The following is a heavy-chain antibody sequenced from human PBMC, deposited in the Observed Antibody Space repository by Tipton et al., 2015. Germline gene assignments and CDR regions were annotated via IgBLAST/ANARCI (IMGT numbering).Heavy chain of an antibody. Sequence: LRLSCSVSGGSVTSGSYYWSWIRQPPGKGLEWIGYISYTETSHCNPSLKSRVTISVDTSKNEFSLKLRSVTAADTAVYYCARDLEHGMDVWGQGTTVTVSS. J-gene: IGHJ6*02. CDR1: GGSVTSGSYY. CDR2: ISYTETS. D-gene: IGHD3-3*01. V-gene: IGHV4-61*01. CDR3: ARDLEHGMDV.